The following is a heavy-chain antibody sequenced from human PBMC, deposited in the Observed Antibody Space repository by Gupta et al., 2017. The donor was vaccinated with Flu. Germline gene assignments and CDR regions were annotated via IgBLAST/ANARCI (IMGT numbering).Heavy chain of an antibody. CDR3: ARRRLSRVSFLERILPDYMDV. D-gene: IGHD1-1*01. CDR1: GGSISSYY. V-gene: IGHV4-59*08. J-gene: IGHJ6*03. CDR2: IYYSGST. Sequence: QVQLQESGPGLVKPSETLSPTCTVSGGSISSYYWSWIRQPPGKGLEWIGYIYYSGSTNYNPSLKSRVTISVDTSKNQFSLKLSSVTAADTAVYYCARRRLSRVSFLERILPDYMDVWGKGTTVTVSS.